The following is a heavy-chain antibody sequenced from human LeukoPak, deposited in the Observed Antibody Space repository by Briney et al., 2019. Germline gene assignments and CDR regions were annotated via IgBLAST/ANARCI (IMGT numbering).Heavy chain of an antibody. CDR3: ARDSVGDIMMHGIDI. D-gene: IGHD3-16*01. V-gene: IGHV1-69*13. CDR2: IIPILGTR. Sequence: SVKVSCKASGGTFSNYAISWVRQAPGQGLEWMGGIIPILGTRNYAQKFLDRVTITADESTAYMELSSLRSEDTAVYYCARDSVGDIMMHGIDIWGQGTMVTVSS. J-gene: IGHJ3*02. CDR1: GGTFSNYA.